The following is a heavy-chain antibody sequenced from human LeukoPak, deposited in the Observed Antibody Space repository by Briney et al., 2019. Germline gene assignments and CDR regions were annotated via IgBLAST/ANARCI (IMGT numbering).Heavy chain of an antibody. D-gene: IGHD3-10*01. CDR1: GGSISTDY. CDR2: IYTSGST. CDR3: ASDFGY. V-gene: IGHV4-4*07. J-gene: IGHJ4*02. Sequence: AETPSLTCTVSGGSISTDYWTWIRQPAGKGLEWIGLIYTSGSTNYNPSLKSRVTMSLDTSKNQFSLKLTSVTAAVTAVYYCASDFGYWGQGTLVT.